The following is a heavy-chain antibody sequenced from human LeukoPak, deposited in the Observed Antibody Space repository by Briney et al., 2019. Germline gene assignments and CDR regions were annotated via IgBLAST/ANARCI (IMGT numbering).Heavy chain of an antibody. CDR3: AKYRGFGDSYDS. V-gene: IGHV3-23*01. J-gene: IGHJ4*02. D-gene: IGHD3-10*01. Sequence: WGSLRLSCAASRFTFSSYAMSWVRQAPGVRLEWVSTIGGSGGGIYYADSVKGRFTISRDNSQSTLYLQMNSLRAEDTAVYYCAKYRGFGDSYDSWGQGTLVTVSS. CDR1: RFTFSSYA. CDR2: IGGSGGGI.